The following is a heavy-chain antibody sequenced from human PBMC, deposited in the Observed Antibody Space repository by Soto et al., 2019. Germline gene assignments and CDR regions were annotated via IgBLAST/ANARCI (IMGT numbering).Heavy chain of an antibody. CDR3: GRVVANRSTENV. V-gene: IGHV4-30-4*03. D-gene: IGHD2-15*01. CDR2: IYDRGIT. J-gene: IGHJ3*01. Sequence: QVQLHESGPGLVKPSQTLSLACTVSGGSVGSGEYYYIWIRQPPGKGLEWIGYIYDRGITNYPPPLKSRVTMALDRSHNAVSVQLTAAPAPDTAVYLDGRVVANRSTENVCGKGTMVTVAS. CDR1: GGSVGSGEYY.